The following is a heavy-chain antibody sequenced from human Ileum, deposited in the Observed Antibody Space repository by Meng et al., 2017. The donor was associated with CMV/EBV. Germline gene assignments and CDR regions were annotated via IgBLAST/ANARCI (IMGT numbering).Heavy chain of an antibody. CDR2: IHPTWTT. V-gene: IGHV4-4*07. CDR1: GGSLTSYH. CDR3: ARAAARGVPVDL. J-gene: IGHJ5*02. Sequence: QLLAQVTGPRLLVPSASQALPYTVTGGSLTSYHWTWSRQLAGKGLEWIGRIHPTWTTDDNPSLRIRVGMSLDKAKNQFSLKLTSVTAADTAVYYCARAAARGVPVDLWGQGTLVTVSS. D-gene: IGHD3-10*01.